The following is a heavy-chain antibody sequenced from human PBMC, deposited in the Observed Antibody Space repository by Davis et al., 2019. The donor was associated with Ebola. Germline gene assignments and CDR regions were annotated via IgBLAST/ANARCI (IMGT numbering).Heavy chain of an antibody. J-gene: IGHJ4*02. Sequence: PGGSLRLSCAASGFTFSNAWMSWVRQAPGKGLEWVGRIKSKTDGGTTDYAAPVKGRFTISRDNSKNTLYLQMNSLRAEDTAVYYCASVQYYDFWSGYYGNPADYFDYWGQGTLVTVSS. CDR3: ASVQYYDFWSGYYGNPADYFDY. D-gene: IGHD3-3*01. V-gene: IGHV3-15*01. CDR1: GFTFSNAW. CDR2: IKSKTDGGTT.